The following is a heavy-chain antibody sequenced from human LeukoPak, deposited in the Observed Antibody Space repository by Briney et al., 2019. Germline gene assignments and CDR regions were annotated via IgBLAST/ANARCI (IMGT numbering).Heavy chain of an antibody. CDR1: GFTFSSYG. Sequence: GGSPRLSCAASGFTFSSYGMHWVRQAPGKGLEWVAFIRYDGSNKYYADSVKGRFTISRDNSKNTLYLQMNSLRAEDTAVYYCAKLDSSSWYSGAFDIWGQGTMVTVSS. D-gene: IGHD6-13*01. J-gene: IGHJ3*02. CDR3: AKLDSSSWYSGAFDI. CDR2: IRYDGSNK. V-gene: IGHV3-30*02.